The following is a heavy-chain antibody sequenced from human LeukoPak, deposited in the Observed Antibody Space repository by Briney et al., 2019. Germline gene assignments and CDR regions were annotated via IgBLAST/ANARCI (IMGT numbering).Heavy chain of an antibody. CDR2: ITWDGGTT. D-gene: IGHD6-13*01. CDR3: ARDRTAEAGNDYYMGV. CDR1: GFTFDDYT. J-gene: IGHJ6*03. V-gene: IGHV3-43*01. Sequence: TGGSLRLSCAASGFTFDDYTMHWVRQPPGKGLEWISLITWDGGTTYYADSVRGQFTISRDNSKNSLFLRMNSLRPEDTALYYCARDRTAEAGNDYYMGVWGNGTTVIVSS.